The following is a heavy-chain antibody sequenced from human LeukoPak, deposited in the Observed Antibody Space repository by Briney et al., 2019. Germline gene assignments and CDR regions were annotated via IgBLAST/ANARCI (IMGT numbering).Heavy chain of an antibody. CDR1: GGSISSSSYY. V-gene: IGHV4-39*01. CDR2: IYYSGST. Sequence: SATLSLTCTVSGGSISSSSYYWGWIRQPPGKGVEWIGSIYYSGSTYYNPSLKSRVTISVDTSKNQFSLKLSSVTAADTAVYYCARRQGAGVNYWGQGTLVTVSS. D-gene: IGHD6-19*01. J-gene: IGHJ4*02. CDR3: ARRQGAGVNY.